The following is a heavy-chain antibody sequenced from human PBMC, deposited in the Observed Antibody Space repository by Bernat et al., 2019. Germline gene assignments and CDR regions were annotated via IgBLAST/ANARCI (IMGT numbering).Heavy chain of an antibody. CDR1: GYTFTSYG. V-gene: IGHV1-18*01. CDR2: ISAYNGNT. CDR3: ARRQYYDSSGYYYVGFDY. Sequence: QVQLVQSGAEVKKPGASVKVSCKASGYTFTSYGISWVRQAPGQGLEWMGWISAYNGNTNYAQKLQGRVTMTTDTSTITAYMQLRSLRSDDTAVYYCARRQYYDSSGYYYVGFDYWGQGTLVTVSP. D-gene: IGHD3-22*01. J-gene: IGHJ4*02.